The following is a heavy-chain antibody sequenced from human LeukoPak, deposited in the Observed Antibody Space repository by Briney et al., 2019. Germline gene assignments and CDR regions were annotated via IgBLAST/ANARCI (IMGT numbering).Heavy chain of an antibody. Sequence: SQTLSLTCTVSGGSISSGSYYWSWIRQPAGKGLEWIGRIYTSGSTNCNPSLKSRVTMSVDTSKNQFSLKLSSVTAADTAVYYCARVVNSYGCVVTNWFDPWGQGTLVTVSS. J-gene: IGHJ5*02. CDR1: GGSISSGSYY. V-gene: IGHV4-61*02. CDR3: ARVVNSYGCVVTNWFDP. CDR2: IYTSGST. D-gene: IGHD5-18*01.